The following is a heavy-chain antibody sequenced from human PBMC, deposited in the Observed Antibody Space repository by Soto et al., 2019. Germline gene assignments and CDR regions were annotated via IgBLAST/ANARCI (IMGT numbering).Heavy chain of an antibody. Sequence: GASVKVSCKVSGYTLTELSMHWVRQAPGKGLEWMGGFDPEDGETIYAQKFQGRVTMTEDTSTDTAYMELSSLRSEDTAVYYCATDYSYEDGGAIDYWGQGTLVTVSS. CDR2: FDPEDGET. V-gene: IGHV1-24*01. CDR1: GYTLTELS. D-gene: IGHD5-18*01. J-gene: IGHJ4*02. CDR3: ATDYSYEDGGAIDY.